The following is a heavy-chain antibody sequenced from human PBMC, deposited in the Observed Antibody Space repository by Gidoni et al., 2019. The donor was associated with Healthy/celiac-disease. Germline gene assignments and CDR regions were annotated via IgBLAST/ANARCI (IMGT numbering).Heavy chain of an antibody. J-gene: IGHJ5*02. D-gene: IGHD6-13*01. CDR3: ARGIAAAGSVVASRWFDP. CDR2: INQSGGT. V-gene: IGHV4-34*01. CDR1: GGTFSGYY. Sequence: QVQLQQWGAGLLKPSQPLFLTCAVSGGTFSGYYWSWIRQPPGKGLEWIGEINQSGGTNYNPSLKRRVTISVATAKNQFSLKLSSVTAADTAVYFCARGIAAAGSVVASRWFDPWGQGTLVTVSS.